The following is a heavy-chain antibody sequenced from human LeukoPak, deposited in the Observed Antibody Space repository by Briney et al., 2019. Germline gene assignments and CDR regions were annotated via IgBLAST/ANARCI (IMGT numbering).Heavy chain of an antibody. Sequence: ASVKVSCEASGYTFTVNHVHWVRQAPGQGLEWMGWVDPKSGGTMYAQKFQDRVAMTSDTSISTAYMELSGLRSDDTAVYFCAREADIVSFDLWGRGTLVTVSS. CDR3: AREADIVSFDL. CDR1: GYTFTVNH. J-gene: IGHJ2*01. D-gene: IGHD3-16*02. CDR2: VDPKSGGT. V-gene: IGHV1-2*02.